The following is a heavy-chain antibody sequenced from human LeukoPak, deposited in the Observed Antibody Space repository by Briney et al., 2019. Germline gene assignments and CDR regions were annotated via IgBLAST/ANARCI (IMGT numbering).Heavy chain of an antibody. D-gene: IGHD6-19*01. Sequence: GGSLRLSCAASGFTFSSYWMRWVRQAPGKGLVWVSNINSHGSSTTYADSVKGRFTISRDNAKNTLYLQMNSLRAEDTAVYYCARNVGSGWVGNWGQGTLVTVSS. CDR1: GFTFSSYW. V-gene: IGHV3-74*01. CDR2: INSHGSST. CDR3: ARNVGSGWVGN. J-gene: IGHJ4*02.